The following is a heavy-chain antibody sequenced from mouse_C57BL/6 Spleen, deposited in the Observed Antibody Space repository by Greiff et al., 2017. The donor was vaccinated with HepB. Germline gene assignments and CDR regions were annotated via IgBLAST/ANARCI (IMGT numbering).Heavy chain of an antibody. D-gene: IGHD3-1*01. CDR3: ARVGYSYYFDY. Sequence: VQLQQPGAELVKPGASVKLSCKASGYTFTSYWMHWVKQRPGQGLEWIGMIHPNSGSTNYNEKFKSKATLTVDKSSSTAYMQLSSLTSEDSAFYYCARVGYSYYFDYWGQGTTLTVSS. CDR2: IHPNSGST. V-gene: IGHV1-64*01. CDR1: GYTFTSYW. J-gene: IGHJ2*01.